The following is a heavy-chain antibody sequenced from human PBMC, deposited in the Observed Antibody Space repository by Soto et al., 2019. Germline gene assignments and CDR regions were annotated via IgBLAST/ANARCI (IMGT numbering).Heavy chain of an antibody. Sequence: GASVKVSCKASGYTFTSYYMHWVRQAPGQGLEWMGIINPSGGSTSYAQKFQGRVTMTRDTSTSTVYMELSSLRSEDTAVYYCATPITGTTGFDYRAQRTPVPVSS. J-gene: IGHJ4*02. D-gene: IGHD1-7*01. CDR3: ATPITGTTGFDY. V-gene: IGHV1-46*01. CDR1: GYTFTSYY. CDR2: INPSGGST.